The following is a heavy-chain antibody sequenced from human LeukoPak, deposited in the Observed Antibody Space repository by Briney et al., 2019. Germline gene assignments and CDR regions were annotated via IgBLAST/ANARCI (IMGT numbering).Heavy chain of an antibody. V-gene: IGHV3-30-3*01. CDR3: ASHCTNGVCYTLPEGGIDV. J-gene: IGHJ6*02. D-gene: IGHD2-8*01. Sequence: GRSLRLSCAASGFTFSSYAMHWVRQAPGKGLEWVAVITYDGSNKYYADSVKGRFTISRDNSKNTLYLQMNSLRAEDTAVYYCASHCTNGVCYTLPEGGIDVWGQGTTVTVSS. CDR1: GFTFSSYA. CDR2: ITYDGSNK.